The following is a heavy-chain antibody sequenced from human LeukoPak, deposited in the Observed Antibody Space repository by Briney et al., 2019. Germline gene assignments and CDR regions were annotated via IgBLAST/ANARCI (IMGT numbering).Heavy chain of an antibody. CDR2: FYPEDGVR. V-gene: IGHV1-24*01. CDR1: GHSLNELS. Sequence: ASVKVSCKVSGHSLNELSMHWVRQVPGQGLEWMGGFYPEDGVRIYAQKFQDRVTLTENTSADTAYMELSSLRSDDTAVYYCATLDPRSYRIRFDYWGQGVLVTVSS. CDR3: ATLDPRSYRIRFDY. D-gene: IGHD1-14*01. J-gene: IGHJ4*02.